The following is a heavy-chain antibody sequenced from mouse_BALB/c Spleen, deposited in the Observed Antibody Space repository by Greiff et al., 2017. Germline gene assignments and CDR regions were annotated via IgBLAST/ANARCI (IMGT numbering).Heavy chain of an antibody. Sequence: EVKLVESGGGLVKPGGSLKLSCAASGFTFSSYTMSWVRQTPEKRLEWVATISSGGSYTYYPDSVKGRFTISRDNAKNTLYLQMSSLKSEDTAMYYCTRDGTGTRFAYWGQGTLVTVSA. CDR3: TRDGTGTRFAY. J-gene: IGHJ3*01. CDR2: ISSGGSYT. V-gene: IGHV5-6-4*01. D-gene: IGHD4-1*01. CDR1: GFTFSSYT.